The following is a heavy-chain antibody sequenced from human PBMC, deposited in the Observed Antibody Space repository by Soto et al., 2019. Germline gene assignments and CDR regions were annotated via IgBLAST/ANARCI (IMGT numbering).Heavy chain of an antibody. D-gene: IGHD2-15*01. CDR3: ARDRIAYLGYCSGGSCRSQYFDY. CDR2: ISSNGGST. V-gene: IGHV3-64*01. J-gene: IGHJ4*02. CDR1: GFTFSSYA. Sequence: EVQLVESGGGLVQPGGSLRLSCAASGFTFSSYAMHWVRQAPGKGLEYVSAISSNGGSTYYANSVKGRFTISRDNSKNTLHLQMGSLRAEDMAVYYCARDRIAYLGYCSGGSCRSQYFDYWGQGTLVTVSS.